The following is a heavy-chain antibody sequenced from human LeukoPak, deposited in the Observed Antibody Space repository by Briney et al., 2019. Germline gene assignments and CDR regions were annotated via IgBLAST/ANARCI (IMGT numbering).Heavy chain of an antibody. V-gene: IGHV1-3*01. CDR3: ARDPIGSRWPYYFDY. CDR1: GYTFTTYA. CDR2: INAGNGNT. D-gene: IGHD6-13*01. Sequence: ASVKVSCKASGYTFTTYAIHWVRQAPGQRLEWMGWINAGNGNTKYSQKFQARVTITRDTSASTAYMELSSLRSEDTAVYYCARDPIGSRWPYYFDYRGQGTLVTVSS. J-gene: IGHJ4*02.